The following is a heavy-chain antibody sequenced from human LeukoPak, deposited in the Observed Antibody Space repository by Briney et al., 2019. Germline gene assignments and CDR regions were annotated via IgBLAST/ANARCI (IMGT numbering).Heavy chain of an antibody. J-gene: IGHJ4*02. D-gene: IGHD2-2*01. CDR3: ARRKDIVVVPAGPFDY. V-gene: IGHV4-30-4*01. Sequence: SQTLSLTCTVSGGSISSGDYYWSWIRQPPGKGLEWIGYIYYSGSTYYNPSLKSRVTISVDTSKNQFSLKLSSVTAADTAVYYCARRKDIVVVPAGPFDYWGQGTLVTVSS. CDR2: IYYSGST. CDR1: GGSISSGDYY.